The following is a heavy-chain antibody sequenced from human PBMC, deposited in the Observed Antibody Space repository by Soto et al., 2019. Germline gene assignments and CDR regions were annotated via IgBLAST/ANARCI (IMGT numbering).Heavy chain of an antibody. V-gene: IGHV1-69*02. Sequence: QVQLVQSGAEVKKPGSSVKVSCKASGGTFSTYTIIWVRQAPGQGLEWMGRILPMLDITNSAQRFQGRVTQSASKSTSTAYLELSILRSEDTAVYYCTLGSWSAETFDIWGRGTMVTVSS. J-gene: IGHJ3*02. CDR1: GGTFSTYT. D-gene: IGHD6-13*01. CDR2: ILPMLDIT. CDR3: TLGSWSAETFDI.